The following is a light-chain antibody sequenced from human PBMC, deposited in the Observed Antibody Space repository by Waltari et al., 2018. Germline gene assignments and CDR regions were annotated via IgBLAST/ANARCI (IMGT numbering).Light chain of an antibody. J-gene: IGKJ1*01. Sequence: DIQMTQSPSTLSASVGDRVTITCRASQSVRTFLAWYQQKPGKAPKLLIYRASTLEGGVPSRFAGSGSETEFTLTISGLQPDDFATYYCQQYNHYSWTFGQGTEVDIK. CDR3: QQYNHYSWT. CDR1: QSVRTF. CDR2: RAS. V-gene: IGKV1-5*03.